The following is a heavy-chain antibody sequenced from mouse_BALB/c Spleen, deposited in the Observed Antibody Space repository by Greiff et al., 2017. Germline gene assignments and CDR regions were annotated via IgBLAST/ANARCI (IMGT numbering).Heavy chain of an antibody. CDR3: AREVYDGYYDYAMDY. V-gene: IGHV3-5*02. Sequence: EVQGVESGPGLVKPSQTVSLTCTVTGISITTGNYRWSWIRQFPGNKLEWIGYIYYSGTITYNPSLTSRTTITRDTSKNQFFLEMNSLTAEDTATYYCAREVYDGYYDYAMDYWGQGTSVTVSS. CDR2: IYYSGTI. D-gene: IGHD2-3*01. CDR1: GISITTGNYR. J-gene: IGHJ4*01.